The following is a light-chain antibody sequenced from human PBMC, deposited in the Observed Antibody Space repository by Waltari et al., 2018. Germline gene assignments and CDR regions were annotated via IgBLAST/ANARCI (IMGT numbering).Light chain of an antibody. CDR3: QQSYVTISYS. J-gene: IGKJ2*03. CDR1: QTISSY. CDR2: GAS. V-gene: IGKV1-39*01. Sequence: DIQLTQSPSSLSASIGDRVTITCRASQTISSYLNWYQQKPGKAPKLLIYGASSLQSGVPSRFSGSGSGTDFTLTISSRQPEDFATYYCQQSYVTISYSFGQGTKVEIK.